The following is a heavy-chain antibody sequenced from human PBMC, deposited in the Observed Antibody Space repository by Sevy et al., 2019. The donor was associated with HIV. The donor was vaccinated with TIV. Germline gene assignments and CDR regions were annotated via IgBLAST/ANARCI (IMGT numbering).Heavy chain of an antibody. CDR3: ARGPPPFYGMDV. CDR2: ISGLSNYI. CDR1: GFTFSSYS. Sequence: GGSLRLSCAASGFTFSSYSMNWVRQAPGKGLEWVSSISGLSNYIYYADSVQGRFTISRDNAKNSLYLQMNSLRAEDTAVYYCARGPPPFYGMDVWGQGTTVTVSS. V-gene: IGHV3-21*01. J-gene: IGHJ6*02.